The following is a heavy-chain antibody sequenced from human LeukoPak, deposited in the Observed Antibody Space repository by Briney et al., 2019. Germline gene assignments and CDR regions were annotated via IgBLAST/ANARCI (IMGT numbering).Heavy chain of an antibody. CDR1: GGTFSSYA. CDR2: IIPIFGTA. D-gene: IGHD3-3*01. Sequence: SVKVSCMASGGTFSSYAISWVRQAPGQGLEWMGGIIPIFGTANYAQKFQGRVTITADESTSTAYMELSSLRSEDTAVYYCARVGVVTTYYYYMDVWGKGTTVTVSS. V-gene: IGHV1-69*13. J-gene: IGHJ6*03. CDR3: ARVGVVTTYYYYMDV.